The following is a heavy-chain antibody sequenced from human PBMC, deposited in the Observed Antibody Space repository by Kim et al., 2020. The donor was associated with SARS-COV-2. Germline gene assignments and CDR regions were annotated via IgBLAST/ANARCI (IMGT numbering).Heavy chain of an antibody. CDR1: GGSFSGYY. Sequence: SETLSLTCAAYGGSFSGYYWSWIRQPPGKGLEWIGEINHSGSTNYNPSLKSRVTISVDTSKNQFSLKLSSVTAADTAVYYCARGRSMGQQKHYYYGMDVWGQGTTVTVSS. D-gene: IGHD3-10*01. J-gene: IGHJ6*02. V-gene: IGHV4-34*01. CDR3: ARGRSMGQQKHYYYGMDV. CDR2: INHSGST.